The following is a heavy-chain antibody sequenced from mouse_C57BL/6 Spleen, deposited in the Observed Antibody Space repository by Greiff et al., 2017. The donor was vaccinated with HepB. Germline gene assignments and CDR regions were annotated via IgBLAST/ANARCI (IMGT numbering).Heavy chain of an antibody. CDR2: ILPGSGST. D-gene: IGHD1-1*01. J-gene: IGHJ3*01. CDR3: ARGGFITTVVDPWFAY. Sequence: VQLQQSGAELMKPGASVKLSCKATGYTFTGYWIEWVKQRPGHGLEWIGEILPGSGSTNYNEKFKGKATFTADTSSNTAYMQLSSLTTEVSAIYYCARGGFITTVVDPWFAYWGQGTLVTVSA. V-gene: IGHV1-9*01. CDR1: GYTFTGYW.